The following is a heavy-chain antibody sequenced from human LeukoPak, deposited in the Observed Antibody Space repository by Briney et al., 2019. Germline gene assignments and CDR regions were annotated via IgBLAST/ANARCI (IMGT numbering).Heavy chain of an antibody. Sequence: AGGSLRLSCAASGFTFSSYGVHWVRQAPGKGLEWVAVISYDGSNKYYADSVKGRFTISRDNSKNTLYLQMNSLRAEDTAVYYCAKDPAAAGSHYIDYWGQGTLVTVSS. V-gene: IGHV3-30*18. CDR3: AKDPAAAGSHYIDY. CDR1: GFTFSSYG. D-gene: IGHD6-13*01. CDR2: ISYDGSNK. J-gene: IGHJ4*02.